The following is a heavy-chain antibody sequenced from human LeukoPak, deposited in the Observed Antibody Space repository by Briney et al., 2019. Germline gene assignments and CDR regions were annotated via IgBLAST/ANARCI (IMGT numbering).Heavy chain of an antibody. J-gene: IGHJ5*02. V-gene: IGHV6-1*01. Sequence: SQTLSLTCAISGDSVSSNSAAWNWIRQSPSRGLEWLGRTYYRSKWYNDYAVSVKSRITINPDTSKNQFSLQLNSVTPEDTAVYYCARGYCISTSCYSWFDPWGQGTLVTVSS. CDR2: TYYRSKWYN. D-gene: IGHD2-2*01. CDR3: ARGYCISTSCYSWFDP. CDR1: GDSVSSNSAA.